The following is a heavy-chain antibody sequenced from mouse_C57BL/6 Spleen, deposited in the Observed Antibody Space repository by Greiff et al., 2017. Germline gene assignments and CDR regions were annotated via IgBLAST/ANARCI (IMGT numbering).Heavy chain of an antibody. D-gene: IGHD2-1*01. Sequence: VQLKESGAELVRPGTSVKVSCKASGYAFTNYLIEWVKQRPGQGLEWIGVINPGSGGTNYNEKFKGKATLTADKSSSTAYMQLSSLTSEDSAVYFCARGGNYPFAYWGQGTLVTVSA. J-gene: IGHJ3*01. CDR2: INPGSGGT. V-gene: IGHV1-54*01. CDR3: ARGGNYPFAY. CDR1: GYAFTNYL.